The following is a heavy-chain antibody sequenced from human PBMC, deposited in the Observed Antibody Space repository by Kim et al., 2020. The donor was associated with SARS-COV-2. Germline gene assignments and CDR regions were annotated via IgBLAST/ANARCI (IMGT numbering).Heavy chain of an antibody. V-gene: IGHV4-34*01. D-gene: IGHD1-20*01. CDR3: ARGFGSALYNYYYFDY. J-gene: IGHJ4*02. Sequence: SLKSRVTISVDTSKNQFSLKLSSVTAADTAVYYCARGFGSALYNYYYFDYWGQGTLVTVSS.